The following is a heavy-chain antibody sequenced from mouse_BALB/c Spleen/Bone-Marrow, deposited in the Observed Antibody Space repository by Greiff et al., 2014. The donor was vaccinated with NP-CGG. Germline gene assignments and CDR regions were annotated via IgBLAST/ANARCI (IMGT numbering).Heavy chain of an antibody. CDR2: ISDDGGNT. CDR3: ARETGPRAMDY. V-gene: IGHV5-4*02. J-gene: IGHJ4*01. Sequence: DVKLVESGGGLVKPGGSLKLSCAASGFTFSDYYMFWVRQTPEKRLEWVATISDDGGNTYYRDSVKGRFTISRDNAKNKLNLQMSSLKSEDTATYRCARETGPRAMDYWGQGTSVTVSS. CDR1: GFTFSDYY. D-gene: IGHD4-1*01.